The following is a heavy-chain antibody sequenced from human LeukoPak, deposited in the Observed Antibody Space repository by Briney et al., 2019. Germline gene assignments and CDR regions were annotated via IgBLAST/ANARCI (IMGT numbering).Heavy chain of an antibody. D-gene: IGHD3-3*01. CDR1: GGTFSSYA. CDR2: IIPTFGTA. V-gene: IGHV1-69*05. Sequence: ASVKVSCKASGGTFSSYAISWVRQAPGRGLEWMGGIIPTFGTANYAQKFQGRVTITTDESTSTAYMELSSLRSEDTAVYYCARVGMDYDFWSGYSHQYYFDYWGQGTLVTVSS. J-gene: IGHJ4*02. CDR3: ARVGMDYDFWSGYSHQYYFDY.